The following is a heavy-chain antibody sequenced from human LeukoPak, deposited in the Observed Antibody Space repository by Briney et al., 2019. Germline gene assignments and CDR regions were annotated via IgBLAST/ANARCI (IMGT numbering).Heavy chain of an antibody. CDR3: PEGN. J-gene: IGHJ4*02. D-gene: IGHD6-13*01. Sequence: PGGSLRLSCAASGFTFSSYSMNWIRQAPGKGLEWVSSISGSSSYIYYADSVKGRFTISRANAKNSLYLQMNSLRAEDTAISWFPEGNWGQGTLVTVSS. CDR1: GFTFSSYS. V-gene: IGHV3-21*04. CDR2: ISGSSSYI.